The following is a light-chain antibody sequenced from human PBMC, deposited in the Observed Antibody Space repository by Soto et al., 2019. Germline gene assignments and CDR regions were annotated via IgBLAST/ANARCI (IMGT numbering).Light chain of an antibody. CDR3: LSFDSILMVV. Sequence: QSVLTQPPSVSGAPGQRVTISCTGSSSNIGAGYDVHWYQQLPGRAPKMLFYGNTNLPSGVPDRFSGSKSGTSASLAITVLQAEDEGVYYCLSFDSILMVVFGEGTQLT. CDR2: GNT. V-gene: IGLV1-40*01. CDR1: SSNIGAGYD. J-gene: IGLJ2*01.